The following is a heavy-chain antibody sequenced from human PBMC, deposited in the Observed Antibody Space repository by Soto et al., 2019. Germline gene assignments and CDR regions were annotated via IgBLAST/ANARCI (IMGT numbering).Heavy chain of an antibody. CDR3: AREYCSSTSCFYAFDI. V-gene: IGHV3-21*01. CDR2: ISSSSSYI. CDR1: GFTFSSYS. D-gene: IGHD2-2*01. J-gene: IGHJ3*02. Sequence: AGGSLRLSCAASGFTFSSYSMNWVRQAPGKGLEWVSSISSSSSYIYYADSVKGRFTISRDNAKNSLYLQMNSLRAEDTAVYYCAREYCSSTSCFYAFDIWGQGTMVTVSS.